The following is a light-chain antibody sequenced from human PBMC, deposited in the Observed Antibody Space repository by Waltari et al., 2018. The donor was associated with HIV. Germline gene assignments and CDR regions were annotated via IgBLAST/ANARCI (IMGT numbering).Light chain of an antibody. J-gene: IGKJ5*01. V-gene: IGKV3-11*01. CDR2: DAS. Sequence: EVVLTQSPSTLSLSQGARATLSCRASQNHGNYLAWYQQKPGQAPRLLIYDASTRASGIPARFSGSGSGTDFTLTISSLEPEDVAVYYCQQRSNWPPVTFGQGTRLEI. CDR3: QQRSNWPPVT. CDR1: QNHGNY.